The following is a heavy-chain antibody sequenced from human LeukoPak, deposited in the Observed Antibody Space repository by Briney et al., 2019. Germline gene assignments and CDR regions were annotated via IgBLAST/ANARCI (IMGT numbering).Heavy chain of an antibody. D-gene: IGHD6-13*01. CDR3: AKGGSSSWDFFDY. J-gene: IGHJ4*02. V-gene: IGHV3-30*02. CDR2: IRYDANIE. Sequence: PGGSLRLSCAASGFSFRSYGMHWVRQAPGKGLEWVAFIRYDANIEYYADSVKGRFTISRDNPKNTLFLQMNSLRAVDTAVYYCAKGGSSSWDFFDYWGQGTLVTVSS. CDR1: GFSFRSYG.